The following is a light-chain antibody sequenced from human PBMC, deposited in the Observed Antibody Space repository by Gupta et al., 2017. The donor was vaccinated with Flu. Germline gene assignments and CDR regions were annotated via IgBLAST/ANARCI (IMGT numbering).Light chain of an antibody. V-gene: IGLV1-44*01. CDR3: AAWDDSLNGHYV. J-gene: IGLJ1*01. Sequence: LAQPPSASGTPGQRVTISCSGSTSNIGTNTVNWYQQVPGTSPKLLIYGSNQRPSGVPDRFAGSKSGTSASLAISGLQSEDEADYYCAAWDDSLNGHYVFGTGTKVTVL. CDR1: TSNIGTNT. CDR2: GSN.